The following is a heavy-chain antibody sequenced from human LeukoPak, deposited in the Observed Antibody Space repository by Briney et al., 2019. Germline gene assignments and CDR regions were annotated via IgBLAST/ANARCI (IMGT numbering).Heavy chain of an antibody. Sequence: SQTLSLTCAISGDSVSSNNAAWNWIRQSPSRGLEWLGRTYYRSKWSSDYAVPVKSRISINPDTSKNQFSLQLSSVTPEDTAVYYCARDPVGGSTIFDYWGQGTLVTASS. D-gene: IGHD1-26*01. J-gene: IGHJ4*02. CDR3: ARDPVGGSTIFDY. CDR2: TYYRSKWSS. CDR1: GDSVSSNNAA. V-gene: IGHV6-1*01.